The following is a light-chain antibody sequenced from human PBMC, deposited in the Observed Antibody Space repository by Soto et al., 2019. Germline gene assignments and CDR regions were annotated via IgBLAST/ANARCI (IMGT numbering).Light chain of an antibody. CDR3: SSYTSSNTYV. CDR1: SSDVGGYNS. Sequence: QSALTRPASVSGSPGQSIAISCTGTSSDVGGYNSVSWYQQHPGKAPKLMIYNVSNRPSGVSDRFSGSKSGNTASLTISGLQAEDEADYYCSSYTSSNTYVFGTGTKVTVL. CDR2: NVS. V-gene: IGLV2-14*03. J-gene: IGLJ1*01.